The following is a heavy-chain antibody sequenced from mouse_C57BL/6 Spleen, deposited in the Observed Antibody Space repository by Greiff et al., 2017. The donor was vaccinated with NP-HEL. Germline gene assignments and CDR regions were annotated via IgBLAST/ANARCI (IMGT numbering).Heavy chain of an antibody. Sequence: VQLQQSGPELVKPGASVKISCKASGYSFTGYYMNWVKQSPEKSLEWIGEINPSTGGTTYNQKFKAKATLTVDKSSSTAYMQLKSLTSEDSAVYYCARGGSSQVYAMDYWGQGTSVTVSS. D-gene: IGHD1-1*01. CDR3: ARGGSSQVYAMDY. CDR1: GYSFTGYY. CDR2: INPSTGGT. V-gene: IGHV1-42*01. J-gene: IGHJ4*01.